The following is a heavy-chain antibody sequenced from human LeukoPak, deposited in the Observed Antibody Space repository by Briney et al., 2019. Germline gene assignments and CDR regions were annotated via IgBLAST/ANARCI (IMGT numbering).Heavy chain of an antibody. CDR2: IDISGGST. CDR3: ANEVRPNDY. V-gene: IGHV3-23*01. D-gene: IGHD1-1*01. CDR1: GFAFSSHA. Sequence: SGGSLRLSCAASGFAFSSHAMCWVRQAPGKGLEWVSSIDISGGSTYYADSAEGRFTISRDNSKNTPYLQMNGLRVEDTALYYCANEVRPNDYWGQGTLVTVSS. J-gene: IGHJ4*02.